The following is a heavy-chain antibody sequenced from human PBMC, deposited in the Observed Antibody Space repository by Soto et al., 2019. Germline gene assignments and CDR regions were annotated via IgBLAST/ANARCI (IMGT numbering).Heavy chain of an antibody. D-gene: IGHD3-22*01. V-gene: IGHV3-30*04. CDR1: GFSFSRHT. CDR3: AKSPGMYYYDSSGYYHYDY. CDR2: ISYDGTNK. Sequence: GGSLRLSCAASGFSFSRHTMNWIRQAPGKGLEWVASISYDGTNKYYADSVKGRFTISRDNSKNTLYLQMNSLRAEDTAVYYCAKSPGMYYYDSSGYYHYDYWGQGTLVTVSS. J-gene: IGHJ4*02.